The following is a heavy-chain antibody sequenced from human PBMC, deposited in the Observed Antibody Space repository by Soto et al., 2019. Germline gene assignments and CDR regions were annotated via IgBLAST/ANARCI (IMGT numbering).Heavy chain of an antibody. CDR2: IYHSGST. CDR3: ARPLVSAADIFDL. Sequence: SETLSLTCAVSGGSISSGGYSWSWIRQPPGKGLEWIGYIYHSGSTYYNPSLKSRVTISVDRSKNQFPLKLSSVTASDTAMYYCARPLVSAADIFDLWGQGTLVTVSS. D-gene: IGHD6-13*01. CDR1: GGSISSGGYS. V-gene: IGHV4-30-2*01. J-gene: IGHJ4*02.